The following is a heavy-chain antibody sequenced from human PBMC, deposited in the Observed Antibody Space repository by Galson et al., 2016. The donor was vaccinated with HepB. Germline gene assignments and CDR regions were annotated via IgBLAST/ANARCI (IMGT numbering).Heavy chain of an antibody. J-gene: IGHJ6*02. CDR2: ISAYNDKT. CDR3: ARWDVQLRFLEWLLPPPNQGGMDV. D-gene: IGHD3-3*01. V-gene: IGHV1-18*01. CDR1: GYTFTSYG. Sequence: SVKVSCKASGYTFTSYGISWVRQAPGQGLEWMGWISAYNDKTNYAQKLKGRLTMTTDTSTSTAYMELRSLRSDDTAVYYCARWDVQLRFLEWLLPPPNQGGMDVWGLGTTVTVSS.